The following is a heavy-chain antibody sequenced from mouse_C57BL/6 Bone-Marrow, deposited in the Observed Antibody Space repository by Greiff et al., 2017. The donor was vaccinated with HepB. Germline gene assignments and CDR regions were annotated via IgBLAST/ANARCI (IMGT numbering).Heavy chain of an antibody. CDR2: IYPGDGDT. J-gene: IGHJ4*01. CDR3: ARGALTTVVATDAMDY. V-gene: IGHV1-82*01. CDR1: GYAFSSSW. Sequence: QVQLKQPGPELVKPGASVKISCKASGYAFSSSWMNWVKQRPGKGLEWIGRIYPGDGDTNYNGKFKGKATLTADKSSSTAYMQLSSLTSEDSAVYFCARGALTTVVATDAMDYWGQGTSVTVSS. D-gene: IGHD1-1*01.